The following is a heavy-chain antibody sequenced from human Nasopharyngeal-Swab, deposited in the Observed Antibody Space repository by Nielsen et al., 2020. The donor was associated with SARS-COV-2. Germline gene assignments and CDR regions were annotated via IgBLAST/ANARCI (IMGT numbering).Heavy chain of an antibody. V-gene: IGHV3-48*02. Sequence: GESLKISCAASGFTFSSYSMNWVRQAPGKGLEWVSYISSSSSTLYYADSVKGRFTISRDNAKNSLYLQMNSLRDEDTAVYYCAREPGYNFYYGMDVWGQGTTVTVSS. CDR2: ISSSSSTL. J-gene: IGHJ6*02. CDR3: AREPGYNFYYGMDV. D-gene: IGHD5-24*01. CDR1: GFTFSSYS.